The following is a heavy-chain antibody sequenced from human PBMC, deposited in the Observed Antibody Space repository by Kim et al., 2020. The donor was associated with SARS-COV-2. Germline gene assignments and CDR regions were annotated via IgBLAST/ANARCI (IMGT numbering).Heavy chain of an antibody. D-gene: IGHD3-9*01. CDR1: GGSISSYY. CDR2: IYSSGST. Sequence: SETLSLTCTVSGGSISSYYWSWIRQPPGKGLEWIGYIYSSGSTNYNPSLKSRVTISVDTSKNQFSLKLSSVTAADTAVYYCARTSYDLLTGYYTHFDYLGQGTLVTVSS. CDR3: ARTSYDLLTGYYTHFDY. V-gene: IGHV4-59*12. J-gene: IGHJ4*02.